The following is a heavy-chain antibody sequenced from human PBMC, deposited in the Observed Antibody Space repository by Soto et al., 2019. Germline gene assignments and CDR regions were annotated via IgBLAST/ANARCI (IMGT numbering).Heavy chain of an antibody. D-gene: IGHD5-12*01. V-gene: IGHV3-21*01. J-gene: IGHJ6*03. CDR3: ASSTSGYDGLYYYYYMDV. CDR2: ISSSSSYI. CDR1: GFTFSSYS. Sequence: GGSLRLSCAASGFTFSSYSMNWVRQAPGKGLEWVSSISSSSSYIYYADSVKGRFTISRDNAKNSLYLQMNSLRAEDTAVYYCASSTSGYDGLYYYYYMDVWGKGTTVTVSS.